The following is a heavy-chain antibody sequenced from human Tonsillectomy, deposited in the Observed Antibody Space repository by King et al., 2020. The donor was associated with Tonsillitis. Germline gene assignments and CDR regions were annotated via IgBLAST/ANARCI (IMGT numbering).Heavy chain of an antibody. Sequence: VQLVQSGAEVKRPGDSLKISCKGSGYSFTSFCIGWVRQLPGKGLEWMGIIYPGDSDTRYSPSFQGQFTISADKSTRTAYLQWSSLKASDTAMYYCGRPADDYVPFNYWGQGTLVTVSS. D-gene: IGHD3-16*01. CDR1: GYSFTSFC. CDR2: IYPGDSDT. CDR3: GRPADDYVPFNY. J-gene: IGHJ4*02. V-gene: IGHV5-51*03.